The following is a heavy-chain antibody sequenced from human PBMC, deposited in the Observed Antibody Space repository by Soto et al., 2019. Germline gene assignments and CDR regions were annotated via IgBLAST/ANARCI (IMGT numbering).Heavy chain of an antibody. CDR1: GFTFSSYA. V-gene: IGHV3-23*01. Sequence: GGSLRLSCAASGFTFSSYAMSWVRQAPGKGLEWVSAISGSGGSTYYADSVKGRFTISRDNSKNTLYLQMNSLRAEDTAVYYCAKDQSGTGTTWIFDYWGQGTLVTVSS. CDR3: AKDQSGTGTTWIFDY. D-gene: IGHD1-7*01. CDR2: ISGSGGST. J-gene: IGHJ4*02.